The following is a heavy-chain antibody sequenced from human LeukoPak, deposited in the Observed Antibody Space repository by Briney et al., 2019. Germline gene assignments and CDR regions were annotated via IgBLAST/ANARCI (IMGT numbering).Heavy chain of an antibody. V-gene: IGHV4-4*07. D-gene: IGHD1-26*01. Sequence: SETLSLTCTVSGGSISSYYWSWIRQPAGKGLEWIGRIYTSGSTNYNPSLKSRVTMSVDTSKNQFFLRLNSVTAADTAVYYCARAPIVGATGGWFDPWGQGTLVTVSS. CDR1: GGSISSYY. J-gene: IGHJ5*02. CDR3: ARAPIVGATGGWFDP. CDR2: IYTSGST.